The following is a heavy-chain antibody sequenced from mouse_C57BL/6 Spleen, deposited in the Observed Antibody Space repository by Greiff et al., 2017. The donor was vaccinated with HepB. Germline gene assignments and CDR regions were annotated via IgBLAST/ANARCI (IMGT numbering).Heavy chain of an antibody. V-gene: IGHV2-2*01. J-gene: IGHJ2*01. Sequence: QVQLQQSGPGLVQPSQSLSITCTVSGFSLTSYGVHWVRQSPGKGLEWLGVIWSGGSTDNNAAFISRLSFSKDNSKSQVFFKMNSLQADDTAIYYCARDRGTTVVAFDYWGQGTTLTVSS. D-gene: IGHD1-1*01. CDR2: IWSGGST. CDR1: GFSLTSYG. CDR3: ARDRGTTVVAFDY.